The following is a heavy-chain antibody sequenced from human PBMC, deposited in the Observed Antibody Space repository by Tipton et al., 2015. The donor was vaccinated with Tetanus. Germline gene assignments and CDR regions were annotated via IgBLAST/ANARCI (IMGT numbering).Heavy chain of an antibody. Sequence: TLSLTCTVSDGSLTSGTYYWGWIRQPPGKGLEWIGNIYYSGTTYYNASLESRVTISIDTSKNQFSMKLTSVTAADTAVYYCATQTDNWFDPWGQGTLVTVSS. J-gene: IGHJ5*02. CDR3: ATQTDNWFDP. CDR1: DGSLTSGTYY. V-gene: IGHV4-39*01. CDR2: IYYSGTT.